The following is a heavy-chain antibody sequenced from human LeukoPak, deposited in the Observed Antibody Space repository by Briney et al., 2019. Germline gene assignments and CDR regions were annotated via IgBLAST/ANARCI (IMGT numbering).Heavy chain of an antibody. Sequence: PGGSLRLSCAASGFILSNYWMSWVRQAPGKGLEWVANINQDGSDKYYVDSAMGRFTISKDNAKTSVYLQMTSLRPEDTAIYYCAWYGVTHGLDVWGQGTTVTVSS. CDR1: GFILSNYW. CDR2: INQDGSDK. CDR3: AWYGVTHGLDV. V-gene: IGHV3-7*01. D-gene: IGHD3-10*01. J-gene: IGHJ6*02.